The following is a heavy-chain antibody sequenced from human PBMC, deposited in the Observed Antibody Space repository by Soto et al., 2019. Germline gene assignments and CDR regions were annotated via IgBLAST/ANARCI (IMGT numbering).Heavy chain of an antibody. CDR1: GGSFSGYY. V-gene: IGHV4-34*01. CDR3: ARGWGRIFDY. D-gene: IGHD7-27*01. J-gene: IGHJ4*02. Sequence: QVQLQQWGAGLLKPSETLSLTCAVYGGSFSGYYWNWIRQPPGKGLEWIGEINHSGSTNYNPSLKSRVTLSVDTSKNQFSLKLRSVTAADTAVYYCARGWGRIFDYWGQGTLVTVSS. CDR2: INHSGST.